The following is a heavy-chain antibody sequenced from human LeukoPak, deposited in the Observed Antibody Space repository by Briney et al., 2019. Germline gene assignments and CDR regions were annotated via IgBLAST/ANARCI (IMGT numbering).Heavy chain of an antibody. CDR1: GGSISSGSYY. D-gene: IGHD3-10*01. J-gene: IGHJ4*02. V-gene: IGHV4-61*02. Sequence: PSETLSLTCTVSGGSISSGSYYWSWIRQPAGKGLEWIGRIYTSGSTNYNPSLKSRVTISVDTSKNQFSLRLSSVTAADTAVYYCARTLPSGSGDYWGQGTLVTVSS. CDR2: IYTSGST. CDR3: ARTLPSGSGDY.